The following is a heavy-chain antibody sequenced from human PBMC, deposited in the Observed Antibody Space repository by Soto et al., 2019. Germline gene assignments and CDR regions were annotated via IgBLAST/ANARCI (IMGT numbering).Heavy chain of an antibody. CDR3: ASDKSPYSSGWHNRHFDY. CDR1: GFTFSSYA. D-gene: IGHD6-19*01. CDR2: ISYDGSNK. Sequence: QVQLVESGGGVVQPGRSLRLSCAASGFTFSSYAMHWVRQAPGKGLEWVAVISYDGSNKYYADSVKGRFTISRDNSKNTLYLQMTSLRAVDTAVYYCASDKSPYSSGWHNRHFDYWGQGTLVTVSS. V-gene: IGHV3-30-3*01. J-gene: IGHJ4*02.